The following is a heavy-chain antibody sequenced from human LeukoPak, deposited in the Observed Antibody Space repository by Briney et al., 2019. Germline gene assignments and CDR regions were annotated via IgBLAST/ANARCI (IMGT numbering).Heavy chain of an antibody. CDR1: GYTFTSYG. J-gene: IGHJ4*02. CDR2: ISAYNGNT. CDR3: AKLGLARGVISD. Sequence: ASVKVSCKASGYTFTSYGISWVRQAPGQGLEWMGWISAYNGNTNYAQKFQGRVTMTRDTSISTAYMELSRLRSDDTAVYYCAKLGLARGVISDWGQGTLVTVSS. D-gene: IGHD3-10*01. V-gene: IGHV1-18*01.